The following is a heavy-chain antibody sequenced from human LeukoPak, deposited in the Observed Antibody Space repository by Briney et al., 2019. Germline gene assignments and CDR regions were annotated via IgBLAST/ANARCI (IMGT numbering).Heavy chain of an antibody. CDR1: GGSISSYY. V-gene: IGHV4-59*01. Sequence: SETLSLTCTVSGGSISSYYWSWIRQPPGKGLEWIGYIYYSGSTNYNPSLKSRVTISVDTSKNQFSLKLSSVTAADTAVYYCARDRGRSARGYYYGMDVWGQGTAVAVSS. J-gene: IGHJ6*02. CDR2: IYYSGST. D-gene: IGHD2-15*01. CDR3: ARDRGRSARGYYYGMDV.